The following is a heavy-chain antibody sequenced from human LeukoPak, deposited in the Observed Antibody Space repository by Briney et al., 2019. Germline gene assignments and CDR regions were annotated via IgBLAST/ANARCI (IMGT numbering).Heavy chain of an antibody. D-gene: IGHD6-6*01. CDR2: IYPGDSDT. Sequence: GESLKISCKGSGYSFTSYWIGWVRQMPGKGLEWMGIIYPGDSDTRYSPSFQGQVTISADKSISTAYLQWSSLKASDTAMYYCARQDYSSPSGTYYFDYWGQGTLVTVSS. CDR1: GYSFTSYW. J-gene: IGHJ4*02. V-gene: IGHV5-51*01. CDR3: ARQDYSSPSGTYYFDY.